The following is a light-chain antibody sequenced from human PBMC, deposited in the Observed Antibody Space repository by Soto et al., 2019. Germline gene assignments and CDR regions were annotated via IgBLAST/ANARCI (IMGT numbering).Light chain of an antibody. Sequence: QSVLTQPPSVSGAPGQRVTISCTGSSSNIGAGYDVHWYQQLPGTAPKLLIYANSNRPSGVPDRCSGAKSGTSASLAITGLQAEDEADYYCQSYDSSLSGVVFGGGTKVTVL. CDR1: SSNIGAGYD. CDR2: ANS. CDR3: QSYDSSLSGVV. V-gene: IGLV1-40*01. J-gene: IGLJ2*01.